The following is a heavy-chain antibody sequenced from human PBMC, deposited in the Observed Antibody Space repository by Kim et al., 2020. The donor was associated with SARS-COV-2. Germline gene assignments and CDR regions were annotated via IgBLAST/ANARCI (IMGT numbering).Heavy chain of an antibody. CDR3: ERIPIWFGELSVDY. CDR2: ISSSGSTI. CDR1: GFTFSDYY. D-gene: IGHD3-10*01. V-gene: IGHV3-11*01. Sequence: GGSLRLSCAASGFTFSDYYMSWIRQAPGKGLEWVSYISSSGSTIYYADSVKGRFTISRDNAKNSLYLQMNSLRAEDTAVYYCERIPIWFGELSVDYWGQGTLVTVSS. J-gene: IGHJ4*02.